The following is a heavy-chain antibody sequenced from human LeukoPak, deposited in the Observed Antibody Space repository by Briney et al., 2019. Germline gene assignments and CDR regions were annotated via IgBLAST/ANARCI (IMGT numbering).Heavy chain of an antibody. J-gene: IGHJ3*01. Sequence: SETLSLTCTVSGGSISSSTYYWGWIRQPPGKGLEWIGSISYSGSTYHNPSLKSRVTIFVDTSENQFSLKLSSVTAADTAVYYCARHSRDPDAFDVWGQGTMVTVSS. CDR2: ISYSGST. V-gene: IGHV4-39*01. CDR3: ARHSRDPDAFDV. CDR1: GGSISSSTYY.